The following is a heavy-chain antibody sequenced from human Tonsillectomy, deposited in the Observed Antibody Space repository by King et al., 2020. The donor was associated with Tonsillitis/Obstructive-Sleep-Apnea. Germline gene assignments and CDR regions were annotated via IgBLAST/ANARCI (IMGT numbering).Heavy chain of an antibody. V-gene: IGHV3-30*18. CDR1: GFTFGSYG. Sequence: QLVQSGGGVVRPGRSLRLSCAASGFTFGSYGIHWVRQAPGKGLEWVAVISYDGSNKYYADSVKGRFTISRDNSKNTLFLQMNSLRVEDTAVYYCAKGYCTSTSCYGLEDYYYMDVWGKGTTVTVSS. J-gene: IGHJ6*03. CDR2: ISYDGSNK. D-gene: IGHD2-2*01. CDR3: AKGYCTSTSCYGLEDYYYMDV.